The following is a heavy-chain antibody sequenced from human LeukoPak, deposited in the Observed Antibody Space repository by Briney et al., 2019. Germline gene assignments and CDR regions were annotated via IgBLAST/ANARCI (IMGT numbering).Heavy chain of an antibody. CDR1: GGFISGFY. D-gene: IGHD3-10*01. J-gene: IGHJ4*02. CDR3: ARSPVGSVVPFDY. V-gene: IGHV4-59*08. Sequence: SETLSLTCTVSGGFISGFYWSWIRQPPWKGLEWIGYIFYSGATHYNPSLKSRVTISVDTSKNLFSLKVRSVTIADTAVYYCARSPVGSVVPFDYWGQGSLVTVSS. CDR2: IFYSGAT.